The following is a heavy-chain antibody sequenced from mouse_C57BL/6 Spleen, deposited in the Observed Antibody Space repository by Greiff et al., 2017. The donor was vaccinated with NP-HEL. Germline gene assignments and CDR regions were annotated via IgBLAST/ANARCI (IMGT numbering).Heavy chain of an antibody. Sequence: VQLQQSGPGLVKPSPSLSLTCSATGYSITSGYYWYWIRQFPGNKLEWMGYIRYDGSNNYNPTLKNRISITRDTSKNQFFLKLNSVTTEDTATYYCARGRCLWYFDVWGKGTTVTVSS. CDR2: IRYDGSN. CDR3: ARGRCLWYFDV. D-gene: IGHD6-1*01. CDR1: GYSITSGYY. V-gene: IGHV3-6*01. J-gene: IGHJ1*03.